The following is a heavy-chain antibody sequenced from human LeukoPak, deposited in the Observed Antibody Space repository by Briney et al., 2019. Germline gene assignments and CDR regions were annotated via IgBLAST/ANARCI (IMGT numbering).Heavy chain of an antibody. Sequence: GESLKISCKGSGYSFTSYWIGWVRQMPGKGLEWMGIIYPGDSDTRYSPSFQGQVTISADKSISTAYLQWSSLKASDTAMYYCAIQTTGTWEEDWFDPWGQGTLVTVSS. J-gene: IGHJ5*02. CDR1: GYSFTSYW. V-gene: IGHV5-51*01. D-gene: IGHD1-1*01. CDR2: IYPGDSDT. CDR3: AIQTTGTWEEDWFDP.